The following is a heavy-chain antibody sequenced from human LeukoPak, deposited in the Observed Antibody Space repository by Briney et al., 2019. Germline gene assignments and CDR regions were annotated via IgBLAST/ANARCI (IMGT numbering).Heavy chain of an antibody. CDR1: GYTFTRYY. CDR3: ARGLRGYSYVTEVYYFDY. CDR2: INPNSGGT. D-gene: IGHD5-18*01. Sequence: ASVKISCKASGYTFTRYYMHWVRQAPGQGLEWMGWINPNSGGTNYAQKFQGRGTMTRDTSISTGYMELSRLRSDDPAVYYCARGLRGYSYVTEVYYFDYWGQGTLVTVSS. J-gene: IGHJ4*02. V-gene: IGHV1-2*02.